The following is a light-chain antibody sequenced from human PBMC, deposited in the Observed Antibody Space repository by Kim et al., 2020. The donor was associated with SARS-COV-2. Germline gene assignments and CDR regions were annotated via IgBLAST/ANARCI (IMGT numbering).Light chain of an antibody. CDR1: QSISSY. CDR2: GAS. J-gene: IGKJ2*01. Sequence: AAGGDRVTITCRASQSISSYLNWYQQKPGKAPQLLIYGASSLQSGVPSRFSGSGSGTDFTLTISSLQPEDFATYYCQQSYSTPRYTFGQGTKLEIK. V-gene: IGKV1-39*01. CDR3: QQSYSTPRYT.